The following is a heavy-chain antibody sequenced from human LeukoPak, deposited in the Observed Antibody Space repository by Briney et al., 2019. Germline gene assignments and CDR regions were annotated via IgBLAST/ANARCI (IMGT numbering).Heavy chain of an antibody. CDR2: ISSSSSYI. J-gene: IGHJ4*02. D-gene: IGHD1-1*01. V-gene: IGHV3-21*01. Sequence: GGSLRLSCAASGFTFSSYSMNWVRQAPGKGLEWVSSISSSSSYIYYADSVKGRFTISRDNAKNSLYLQMNSLRAEDTAVYYCARDKRERTTTGVFDYWGQGTLVTVSS. CDR3: ARDKRERTTTGVFDY. CDR1: GFTFSSYS.